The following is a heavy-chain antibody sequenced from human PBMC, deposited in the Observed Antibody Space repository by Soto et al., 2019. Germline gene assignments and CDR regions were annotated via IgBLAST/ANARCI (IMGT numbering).Heavy chain of an antibody. Sequence: SETLSLTCTVSGGSISSSSYYWGWIRQPPGKGLEWIGSIYYSGSTYYNPSLKSRVTISVDTSKNQFSLKLSSVTAADTAVYYCAGEVGYGYNYWGQGTLVTVSS. D-gene: IGHD5-18*01. J-gene: IGHJ4*02. V-gene: IGHV4-39*02. CDR3: AGEVGYGYNY. CDR1: GGSISSSSYY. CDR2: IYYSGST.